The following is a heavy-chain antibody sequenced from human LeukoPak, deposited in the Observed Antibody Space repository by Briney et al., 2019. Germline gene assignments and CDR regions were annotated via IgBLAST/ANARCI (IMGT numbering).Heavy chain of an antibody. D-gene: IGHD1-26*01. CDR3: ARRLVGVTPFDY. V-gene: IGHV4-39*01. Sequence: PSESLSLTCIVSGRTISSSSYYWGWMHEPPGKVQEWFGSIYYSGRTYYHPSIKRRVTISLNTSKNQFSLKLSSVTATHTAVCYCARRLVGVTPFDYWGKGTLVNVSS. J-gene: IGHJ4*02. CDR1: GRTISSSSYY. CDR2: IYYSGRT.